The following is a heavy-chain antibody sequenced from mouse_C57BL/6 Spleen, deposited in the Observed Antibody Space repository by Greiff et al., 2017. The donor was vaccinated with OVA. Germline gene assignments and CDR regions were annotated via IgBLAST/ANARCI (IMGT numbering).Heavy chain of an antibody. CDR2: IRNKANGYTT. J-gene: IGHJ4*01. Sequence: EVKLVESGGGLVQPGGSLSLSCAASGFTFTDYYMSWVRQPPGKALEWLGFIRNKANGYTTEYSASVKGRFTISRDNSQSILYLQMNALRAEDSATDYCARWDSRGYYAMDYWGQGTSVTVSS. CDR1: GFTFTDYY. CDR3: ARWDSRGYYAMDY. D-gene: IGHD3-3*01. V-gene: IGHV7-3*01.